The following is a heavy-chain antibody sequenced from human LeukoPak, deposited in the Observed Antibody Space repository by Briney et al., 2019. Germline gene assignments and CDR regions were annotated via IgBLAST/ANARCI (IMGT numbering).Heavy chain of an antibody. CDR2: ITGTSSTI. Sequence: GGSLSLSCAASGFTFSSYSMNWVRQAPGKGLEWVSYITGTSSTIYYADSVKGRFTVSRDNARNSLYLQMNSLRDEDTAVYYCARVLTDSRGWYHFDYWGQGTLVTVSS. J-gene: IGHJ4*02. CDR3: ARVLTDSRGWYHFDY. V-gene: IGHV3-48*02. CDR1: GFTFSSYS. D-gene: IGHD6-19*01.